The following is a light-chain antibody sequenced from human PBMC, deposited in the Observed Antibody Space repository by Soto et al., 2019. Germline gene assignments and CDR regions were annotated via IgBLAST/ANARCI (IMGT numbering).Light chain of an antibody. CDR2: AAS. CDR1: QSISSY. CDR3: QQSYSTPYT. J-gene: IGKJ2*01. V-gene: IGKV1-39*01. Sequence: DIPLTQSPSSLSASVGDSVTITCRASQSISSYLNWYQQKPGKAPKLLIYAASSLQSGVPSRFSGSGSGTDFTLTISSLQPEYCATYYCQQSYSTPYTAGQGTKLEIK.